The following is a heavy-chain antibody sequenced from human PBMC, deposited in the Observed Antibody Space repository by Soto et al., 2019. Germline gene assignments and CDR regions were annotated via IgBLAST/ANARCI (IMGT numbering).Heavy chain of an antibody. Sequence: QVQLVQSGAEVKKPGASVKVSCKASGYTFTSYGISWVRQAPGQGLEWMGWISAYNGNTNYAQKLQGRVTMTTDTSTSTAYMELRSLRSDDTAVYYCARDREIGYCSSTSCPNGFDPWGQGTLVTVSS. V-gene: IGHV1-18*01. CDR3: ARDREIGYCSSTSCPNGFDP. CDR1: GYTFTSYG. CDR2: ISAYNGNT. J-gene: IGHJ5*02. D-gene: IGHD2-2*01.